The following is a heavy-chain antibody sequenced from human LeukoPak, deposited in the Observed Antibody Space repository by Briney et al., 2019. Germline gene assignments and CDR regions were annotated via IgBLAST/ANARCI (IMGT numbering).Heavy chain of an antibody. J-gene: IGHJ4*02. CDR1: GDSFSSNSVA. V-gene: IGHV6-1*01. Sequence: SQTLSLTSAISGDSFSSNSVAWNWIRQSPSRGLEWLGRTYYRSKWYNDYAVSVKSRTTINPDTSKNQFSLQLNSVTPEDTAVYYCARGRNSGFDYWGQGTLVTVSS. CDR2: TYYRSKWYN. D-gene: IGHD6-19*01. CDR3: ARGRNSGFDY.